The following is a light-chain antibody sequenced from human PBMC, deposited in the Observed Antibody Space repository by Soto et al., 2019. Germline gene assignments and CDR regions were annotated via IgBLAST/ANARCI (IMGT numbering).Light chain of an antibody. V-gene: IGLV2-14*01. Sequence: QSVLTQPASVSGSPGQSITISCTGTSSDVGGYNYVSWYQQHPGKAPKLMIYEVSNRPSGVSNRFSGSKSGNTASLTISGLKAEDEADYYCSSYTSSRTLYVFGTGTKLTVL. J-gene: IGLJ1*01. CDR1: SSDVGGYNY. CDR3: SSYTSSRTLYV. CDR2: EVS.